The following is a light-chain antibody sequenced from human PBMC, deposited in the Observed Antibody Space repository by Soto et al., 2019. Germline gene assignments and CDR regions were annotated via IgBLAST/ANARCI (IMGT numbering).Light chain of an antibody. J-gene: IGLJ2*01. V-gene: IGLV2-14*01. CDR3: SSSTINTHVV. Sequence: QPVLTQPASVSGSPGQSITISCTGTSSDVGGYNYVSWYQHHPGKAPKLMIYEVSNRPSGLSNRFSGSKSGNTASLTISGLQAEDEADYYCSSSTINTHVVFGGGTKLTVL. CDR1: SSDVGGYNY. CDR2: EVS.